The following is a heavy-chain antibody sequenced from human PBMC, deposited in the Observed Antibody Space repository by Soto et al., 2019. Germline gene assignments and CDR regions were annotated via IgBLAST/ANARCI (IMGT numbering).Heavy chain of an antibody. CDR1: GFTFSTYS. D-gene: IGHD3-10*01. CDR3: ARDEDNGSGSLY. Sequence: PGGSLRLSCAASGFTFSTYSMNWVRQAPGKGLEWLSYISGGSTTIYYADSVKGRFTISRDNARNSLCLEMNSLSAEDTAVYYCARDEDNGSGSLYWGKGTLVTVSS. J-gene: IGHJ4*02. CDR2: ISGGSTTI. V-gene: IGHV3-48*01.